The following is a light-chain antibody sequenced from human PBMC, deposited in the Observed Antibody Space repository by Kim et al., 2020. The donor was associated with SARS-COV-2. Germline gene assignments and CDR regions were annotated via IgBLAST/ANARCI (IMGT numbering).Light chain of an antibody. CDR3: NSRDSSGNPWV. Sequence: ALGQTVRITCQGDSLRSYYASWYQQTPGQAPVLVIYGKNNRPSGIPDRFSGSSSGNTASLTITGAQAEDEADYYCNSRDSSGNPWVFGGGTQLTVL. CDR2: GKN. J-gene: IGLJ3*02. V-gene: IGLV3-19*01. CDR1: SLRSYY.